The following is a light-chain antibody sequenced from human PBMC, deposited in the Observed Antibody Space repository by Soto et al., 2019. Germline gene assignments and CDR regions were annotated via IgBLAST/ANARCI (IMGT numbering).Light chain of an antibody. CDR3: SSYTSSTADV. CDR2: DVS. CDR1: SSDVGGYKF. Sequence: QSALTQPASVSGSPGQSITISYTGTSSDVGGYKFVSWYQQHPGKAPKLMIYDVSNRPSGVSNRFSGSKSGNTASLTISALQAEDEADYYCSSYTSSTADVFGTGTKVTVL. V-gene: IGLV2-14*01. J-gene: IGLJ1*01.